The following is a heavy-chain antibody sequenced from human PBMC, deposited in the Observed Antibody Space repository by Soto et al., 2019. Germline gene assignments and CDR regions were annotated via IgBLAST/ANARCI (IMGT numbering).Heavy chain of an antibody. Sequence: QVQVVQSGAEVKKPGASVKVSCKASGYTFTSYAMHWVRQAPGQRLEWMGWINPGNGNTKNSQKFQGRVTITRDTFASTAYMELSSLRSEETAVYYFARGASSVTTFYFDLWGRGTLVTVSS. D-gene: IGHD4-17*01. J-gene: IGHJ2*01. CDR1: GYTFTSYA. V-gene: IGHV1-3*01. CDR3: ARGASSVTTFYFDL. CDR2: INPGNGNT.